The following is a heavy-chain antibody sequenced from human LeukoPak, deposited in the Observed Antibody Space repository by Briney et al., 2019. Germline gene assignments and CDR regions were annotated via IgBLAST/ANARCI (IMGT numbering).Heavy chain of an antibody. V-gene: IGHV3-21*01. CDR3: ARDPYSGNYGAYYYYYMDV. Sequence: GGSLRLSCAASGFSFSTYNMNWVRPAPGQRLECVSSITSGSSYIYYADSVKGRFTISRDNAKSSLYLQMDSLRAEDTAVYYCARDPYSGNYGAYYYYYMDVWGKGTTVTISS. CDR2: ITSGSSYI. CDR1: GFSFSTYN. D-gene: IGHD1-26*01. J-gene: IGHJ6*03.